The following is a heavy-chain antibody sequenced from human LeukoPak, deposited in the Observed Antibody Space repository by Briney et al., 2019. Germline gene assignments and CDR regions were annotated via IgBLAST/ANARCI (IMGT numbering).Heavy chain of an antibody. Sequence: GGSLRLSCAASGFTFSSYAMSWVRQAPGKGLEWVSAISGSGGSTYYADSVKGRFTISRDNSKNTLYLQMNSLRAEDTAVYYCAKESRNYYDSRGYFDYWGQGTLVTVSS. CDR1: GFTFSSYA. CDR3: AKESRNYYDSRGYFDY. CDR2: ISGSGGST. V-gene: IGHV3-23*01. J-gene: IGHJ4*02. D-gene: IGHD3-22*01.